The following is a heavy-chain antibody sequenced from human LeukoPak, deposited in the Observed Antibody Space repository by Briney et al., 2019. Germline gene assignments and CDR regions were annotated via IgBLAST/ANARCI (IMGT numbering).Heavy chain of an antibody. CDR1: GFTFSNYW. J-gene: IGHJ4*02. V-gene: IGHV3-74*01. CDR2: VNTDESTT. Sequence: GGSLRLSCAASGFTFSNYWMHWVRQAPGKGLVWVSRVNTDESTTNSADSVRGRFAISRDNAMNTLYLQMNSLEAEDTAVYYCARGGYSINSLDYWGPGTLVTVSS. CDR3: ARGGYSINSLDY. D-gene: IGHD6-25*01.